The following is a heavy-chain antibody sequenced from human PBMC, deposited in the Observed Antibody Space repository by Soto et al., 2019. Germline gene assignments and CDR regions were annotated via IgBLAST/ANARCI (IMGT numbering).Heavy chain of an antibody. V-gene: IGHV1-69*13. CDR1: GGTFSSYA. Sequence: SVKVSCKASGGTFSSYAISWVRQAPGQGLEWMGGIIPIFGTANYAQKFQGRVTITADESTSTAYMELSSLRSEDTAVYYCARTGFGGSYYDDAFDIWGQGTRVTVSS. CDR3: ARTGFGGSYYDDAFDI. J-gene: IGHJ3*02. D-gene: IGHD1-26*01. CDR2: IIPIFGTA.